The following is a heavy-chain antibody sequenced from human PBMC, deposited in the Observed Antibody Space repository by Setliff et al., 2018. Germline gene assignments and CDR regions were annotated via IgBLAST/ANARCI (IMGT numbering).Heavy chain of an antibody. CDR1: GYTFSNYW. V-gene: IGHV5-51*01. J-gene: IGHJ3*02. Sequence: GESLKISCKGSGYTFSNYWVGWVRQMPGKGLEWMGVIYAGDSDTRYSPSFQGQVTFSADKSISTAYLQWSTLKASDTAMYYCARLGSSSWYNDVFDMWGQGTGVTVS. D-gene: IGHD6-13*01. CDR3: ARLGSSSWYNDVFDM. CDR2: IYAGDSDT.